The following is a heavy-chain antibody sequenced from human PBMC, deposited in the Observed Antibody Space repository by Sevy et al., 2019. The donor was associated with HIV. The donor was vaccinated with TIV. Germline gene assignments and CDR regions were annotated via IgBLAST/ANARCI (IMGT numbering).Heavy chain of an antibody. CDR3: AIYYYDSSGYYPQFDY. CDR2: MNPNSGNT. Sequence: ASVKVSCKASGYTFTSYDINWVRQATGQGLEWMGWMNPNSGNTGYAQKFQGRVTMTRNTSISTAYMELSSLRSENTGVYDWAIYYYDSSGYYPQFDYWGQGTLVTVSS. CDR1: GYTFTSYD. V-gene: IGHV1-8*01. D-gene: IGHD3-22*01. J-gene: IGHJ4*02.